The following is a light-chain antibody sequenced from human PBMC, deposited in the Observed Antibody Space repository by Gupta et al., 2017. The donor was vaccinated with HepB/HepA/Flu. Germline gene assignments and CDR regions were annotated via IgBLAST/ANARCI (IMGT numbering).Light chain of an antibody. CDR1: QSLVSSY. J-gene: IGKJ1*01. Sequence: EIVLTQSPGTLSLSPGERSTLSCRASQSLVSSYLAWYQRKPGQAPRLIIYGASSRAPGIPDRFSCSGYGTDFTLTISRVETKAFAVYYGQHDRTSRSFGQGTKVEIK. CDR3: QHDRTSRS. V-gene: IGKV3-20*01. CDR2: GAS.